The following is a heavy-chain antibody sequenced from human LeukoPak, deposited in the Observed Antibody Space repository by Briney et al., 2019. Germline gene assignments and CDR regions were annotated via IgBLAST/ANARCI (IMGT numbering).Heavy chain of an antibody. V-gene: IGHV3-23*01. D-gene: IGHD5-24*01. Sequence: GGSLRLSCTSSGFIFRDYGMSWVRQAPGRGLEWVSTVHGRTYYADSVKGRFTISRDDSRSILYLQMDNLRAEDTAVYYCAKGQPGDGYNSIWGQGTLVIVSS. CDR2: VHGRT. J-gene: IGHJ4*02. CDR3: AKGQPGDGYNSI. CDR1: GFIFRDYG.